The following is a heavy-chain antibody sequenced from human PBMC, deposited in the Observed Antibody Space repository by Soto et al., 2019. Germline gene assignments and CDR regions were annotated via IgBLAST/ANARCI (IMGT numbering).Heavy chain of an antibody. V-gene: IGHV3-15*01. CDR3: TTDLKYYDFWSGFSRG. CDR2: IKNKTDGGAT. Sequence: GGALRLSCAASGFTFGYTWMSWVRQAPGKGLEWVGRIKNKTDGGATDYAAPVTGRFTISRDDSENTLYLQMNSLKTEDTGVYYCTTDLKYYDFWSGFSRGWGQGTLVTVSS. CDR1: GFTFGYTW. D-gene: IGHD3-3*01. J-gene: IGHJ4*02.